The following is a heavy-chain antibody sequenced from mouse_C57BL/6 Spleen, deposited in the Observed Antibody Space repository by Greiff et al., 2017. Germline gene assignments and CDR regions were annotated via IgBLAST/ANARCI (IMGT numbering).Heavy chain of an antibody. CDR1: GYTFTSYW. CDR2: IDPSDSYT. CDR3: ARYYGSSYGYFDV. V-gene: IGHV1-69*01. J-gene: IGHJ1*03. Sequence: QSCKASGYTFTSYWMHWVKQRPGQGLEWIGEIDPSDSYTNYNQKFKGKSTLTVDKSSSTAYMQLSSLTSEDSAVYYCARYYGSSYGYFDVWGTGTTVTVSS. D-gene: IGHD1-1*01.